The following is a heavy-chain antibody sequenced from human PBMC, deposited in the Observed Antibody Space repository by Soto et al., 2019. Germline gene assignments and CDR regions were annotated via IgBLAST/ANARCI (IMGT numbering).Heavy chain of an antibody. CDR2: ISDSDNAT. V-gene: IGHV3-23*01. CDR1: GFTLSSYA. J-gene: IGHJ4*02. D-gene: IGHD6-19*01. CDR3: AKGVSSSAWSASDS. Sequence: EVQLLESGGGLVQPGGSLRLSCAASGFTLSSYAMTWVRQAPGKGLEWVSVISDSDNATYYADSVKGRLTISRDNSKNTLYLQLTRLRAEDTAVYYCAKGVSSSAWSASDSWGQGTLVTVSA.